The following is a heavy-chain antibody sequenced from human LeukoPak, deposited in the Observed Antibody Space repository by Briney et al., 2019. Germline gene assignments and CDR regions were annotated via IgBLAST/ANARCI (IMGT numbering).Heavy chain of an antibody. D-gene: IGHD3-3*01. V-gene: IGHV1-18*01. CDR2: ISAYNGNT. CDR3: AREFTYYDFWSGYPYYFDY. CDR1: GYTFTSYG. J-gene: IGHJ4*02. Sequence: ASVKVSCTASGYTFTSYGISWVRQAPGQGLEWMGWISAYNGNTNYAQKLQGRVTMTTDTSTSTAYMELRSLRSDDTAVYYCAREFTYYDFWSGYPYYFDYWGQGTLVTVSS.